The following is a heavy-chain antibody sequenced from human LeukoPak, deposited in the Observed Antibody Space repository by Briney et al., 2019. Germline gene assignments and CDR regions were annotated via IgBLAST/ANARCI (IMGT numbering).Heavy chain of an antibody. CDR1: GFTFSSYS. J-gene: IGHJ4*02. V-gene: IGHV3-48*01. Sequence: GGSLRLSCAASGFTFSSYSMNWVRQAPAKGLEWVSHISSSSSTIYYADSVKGRFTISRDNAKNSLYLQMNSLRAEDTAVYYCAGHCSGGSCYSPATLKSLWGQGTLVTVSS. D-gene: IGHD2-15*01. CDR2: ISSSSSTI. CDR3: AGHCSGGSCYSPATLKSL.